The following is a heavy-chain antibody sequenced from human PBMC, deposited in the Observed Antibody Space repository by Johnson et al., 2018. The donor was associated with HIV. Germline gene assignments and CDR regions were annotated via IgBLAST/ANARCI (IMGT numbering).Heavy chain of an antibody. D-gene: IGHD3-16*01. CDR1: GFTFSSYA. CDR2: ISFDGSNK. Sequence: QVQLVESGGGVVQPGGSLRLSCAASGFTFSSYAMHWVRQAPGKGLEWVAVISFDGSNKYYADSVKGRFTISRDNSKNTLYLQMNSLRAEDTAVYYCARDWEDYGAFDIWGQGTMVTVSS. CDR3: ARDWEDYGAFDI. J-gene: IGHJ3*02. V-gene: IGHV3-30*04.